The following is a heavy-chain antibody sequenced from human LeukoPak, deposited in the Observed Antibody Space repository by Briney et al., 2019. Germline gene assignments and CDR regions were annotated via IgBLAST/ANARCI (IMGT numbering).Heavy chain of an antibody. V-gene: IGHV4-59*01. CDR3: ARARLRWYFDY. D-gene: IGHD4-23*01. CDR2: IYYSGST. CDR1: GGSISRYY. Sequence: SDTLSLTCTVSGGSISRYYWFYIRQPPRQVLYWLGYIYYSGSTNYNPSLKSGVPLSVDTSKYQFSLKLSSVTAADTAVYYCARARLRWYFDYWGQGTLVTVSS. J-gene: IGHJ4*02.